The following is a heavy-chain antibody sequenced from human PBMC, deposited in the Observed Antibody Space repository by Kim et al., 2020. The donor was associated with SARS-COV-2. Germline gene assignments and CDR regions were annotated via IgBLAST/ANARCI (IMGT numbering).Heavy chain of an antibody. V-gene: IGHV3-21*01. CDR1: GFPFNTYS. CDR2: ISETSTYI. J-gene: IGHJ4*02. Sequence: GGSLRLSCSASGFPFNTYSMHWVRQAPGKGLEWVSSISETSTYIYYADSVKGRFTISRDNAKNSLYLQINSLRAEDTAVYYCARALALRSPFDYWGQGTLVTAST. D-gene: IGHD3-16*01. CDR3: ARALALRSPFDY.